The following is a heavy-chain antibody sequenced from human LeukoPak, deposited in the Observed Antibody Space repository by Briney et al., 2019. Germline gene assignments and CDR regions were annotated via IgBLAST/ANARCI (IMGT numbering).Heavy chain of an antibody. CDR2: IGSGGDT. CDR3: ARAVAGTDEIDS. D-gene: IGHD6-19*01. CDR1: GFSFSSYD. Sequence: GGSLRLSCAGPGFSFSSYDMLWVRQATGKGLEWVSAIGSGGDTYYAGSVKGRFTISRESAKNSFYLQMNSLSAGDTAVYFCARAVAGTDEIDSWGQGTLVTVSS. J-gene: IGHJ4*02. V-gene: IGHV3-13*01.